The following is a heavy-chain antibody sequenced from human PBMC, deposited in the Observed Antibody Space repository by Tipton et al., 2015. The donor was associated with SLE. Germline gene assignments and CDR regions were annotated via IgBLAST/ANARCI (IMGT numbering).Heavy chain of an antibody. CDR1: GAPLSRHY. CDR2: VFYSGST. D-gene: IGHD4-23*01. J-gene: IGHJ5*02. Sequence: TLSLTCSVSGAPLSRHYWTWIRQPPCKGLEWIGYVFYSGSTSYNPSLKSRATISLDTSKNQFSLKLTSVTAADTALYYCASGGYGGNFLGWFDPWGQGTLVTVSS. V-gene: IGHV4-59*11. CDR3: ASGGYGGNFLGWFDP.